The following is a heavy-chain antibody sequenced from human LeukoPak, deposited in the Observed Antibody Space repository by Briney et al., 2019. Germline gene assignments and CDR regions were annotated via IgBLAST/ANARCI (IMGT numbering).Heavy chain of an antibody. Sequence: GASVKVSCKVSGYTLTELSMHGVRQAPGKGGDGVGGFDPEDGEITYPQKFQGRVTMTEDTSTDTVYMELSRLRSEDTAVYYCMSRYYMDVWGQGTTVTVSS. CDR1: GYTLTELS. J-gene: IGHJ6*03. V-gene: IGHV1-24*01. CDR2: FDPEDGEI. CDR3: MSRYYMDV. D-gene: IGHD5/OR15-5a*01.